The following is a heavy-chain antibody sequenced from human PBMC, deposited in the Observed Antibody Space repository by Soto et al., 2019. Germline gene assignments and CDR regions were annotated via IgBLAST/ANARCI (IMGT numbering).Heavy chain of an antibody. Sequence: QVQLVQSGAEVRKPGSSVNVSCKVSGGPFSSYTLSWVRQAPGQGLEWMGGIVPTFGTAIYAQKFQGRVTITADESTTTAYMELRSLRSDDTAIYYCARGPQWVTNNWFDPWGQGTLVTVSS. D-gene: IGHD6-19*01. CDR2: IVPTFGTA. CDR3: ARGPQWVTNNWFDP. V-gene: IGHV1-69*01. J-gene: IGHJ5*02. CDR1: GGPFSSYT.